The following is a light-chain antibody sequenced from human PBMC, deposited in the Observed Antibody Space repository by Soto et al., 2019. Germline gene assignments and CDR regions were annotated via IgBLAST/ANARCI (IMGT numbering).Light chain of an antibody. CDR2: DAS. Sequence: EVVLTQSPAPLSLSPGERATLSCRASQSVSSNLAWYQQKPGQAPRLLIYDASNRATGIPARFSGSGSGTDFTLTISSLEPEDFAVYYCQQRSNWLALTFGGGTKVDI. V-gene: IGKV3-11*01. CDR1: QSVSSN. CDR3: QQRSNWLALT. J-gene: IGKJ4*01.